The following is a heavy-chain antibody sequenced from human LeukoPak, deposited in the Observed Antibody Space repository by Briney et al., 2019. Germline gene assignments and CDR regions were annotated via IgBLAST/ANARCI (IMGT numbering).Heavy chain of an antibody. J-gene: IGHJ5*02. Sequence: SETLSLTCAVYGGSFSGYYWSWIRQPPGKGLEGIGEINHSGSTNYNPSLKSRVTISVDTSKNQFSLKLSSVTAADTAVYYCARSLYASSNNWFDPWGQGTLVTVSS. D-gene: IGHD6-19*01. CDR3: ARSLYASSNNWFDP. CDR2: INHSGST. CDR1: GGSFSGYY. V-gene: IGHV4-34*01.